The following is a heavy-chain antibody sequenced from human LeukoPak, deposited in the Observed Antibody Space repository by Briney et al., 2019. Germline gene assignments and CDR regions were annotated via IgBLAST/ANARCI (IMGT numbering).Heavy chain of an antibody. J-gene: IGHJ6*03. D-gene: IGHD3-3*01. CDR1: GFTFSSYA. CDR3: ARTGVGYYYYYYMDV. Sequence: GSLRLSCAASGFTFSSYAMSWVRQAPGKGLEWVGEINHSGSTNYNPSLKSRVTISVDTSKNQFSLKLSSVTAADTAVYYCARTGVGYYYYYYMDVWGKGTTVTISS. V-gene: IGHV4-34*01. CDR2: INHSGST.